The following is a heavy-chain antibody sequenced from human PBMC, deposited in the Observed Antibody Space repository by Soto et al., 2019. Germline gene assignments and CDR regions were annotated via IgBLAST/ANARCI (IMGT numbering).Heavy chain of an antibody. D-gene: IGHD3-10*01. CDR1: GGSISSSSYY. CDR3: ARASASSMLRGVIIN. Sequence: SETLSLTCTVSGGSISSSSYYWGWIRQPPGKGLEWIGSIYYSGTTNYSPPLKSRVTILIDESKNQFSLKLTSVTAADPARYYCARASASSMLRGVIINWGQGTLVTVSS. CDR2: IYYSGTT. V-gene: IGHV4-39*07. J-gene: IGHJ4*02.